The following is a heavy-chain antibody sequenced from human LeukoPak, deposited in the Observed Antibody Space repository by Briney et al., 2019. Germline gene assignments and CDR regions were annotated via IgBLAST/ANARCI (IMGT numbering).Heavy chain of an antibody. CDR3: ARDNSFNYYDSSGPDY. D-gene: IGHD3-22*01. CDR1: GFTFSSYW. CDR2: IKQDGSEK. J-gene: IGHJ4*02. Sequence: PGGSLRLACAASGFTFSSYWMSWVRQAPGKGLEWVANIKQDGSEKYYVDSVKGRFTISRDNAKNSLYLQMNSLRAEDTAVYYCARDNSFNYYDSSGPDYWGQGTLVTVSS. V-gene: IGHV3-7*01.